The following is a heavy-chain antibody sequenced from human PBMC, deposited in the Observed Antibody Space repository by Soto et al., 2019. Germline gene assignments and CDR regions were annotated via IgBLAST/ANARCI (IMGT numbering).Heavy chain of an antibody. J-gene: IGHJ3*02. CDR3: ARVAVAGTRDAFDI. CDR2: IKQDGSDK. V-gene: IGHV3-7*01. Sequence: EVQLVESGGGLVQPGGSLRLSCAASGFTFSSYWMSWVRQAPGKGLEWVANIKQDGSDKNYVDSVKGRFTISRDNAKNSLYLQMSSLRAEDTAVYYCARVAVAGTRDAFDIWCQGTMVTVSS. CDR1: GFTFSSYW. D-gene: IGHD6-19*01.